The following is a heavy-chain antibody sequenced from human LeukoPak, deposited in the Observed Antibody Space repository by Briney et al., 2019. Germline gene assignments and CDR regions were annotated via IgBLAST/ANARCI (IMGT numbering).Heavy chain of an antibody. V-gene: IGHV3-23*01. Sequence: PGGSLRLSCAASGFTFSSYAMSWVRQAPGKGLEWVSVISGSGGRTYYADSVKGRFNISRDNSKNTLYLQMNSLRAEDTAVYYCAKTYYYDSSGSHYFDYWGQGTLVSVFS. CDR2: ISGSGGRT. D-gene: IGHD3-22*01. CDR1: GFTFSSYA. CDR3: AKTYYYDSSGSHYFDY. J-gene: IGHJ4*02.